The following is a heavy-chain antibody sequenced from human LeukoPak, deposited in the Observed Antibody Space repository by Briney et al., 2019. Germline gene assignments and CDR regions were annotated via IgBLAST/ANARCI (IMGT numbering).Heavy chain of an antibody. CDR2: IKQDGSDK. CDR3: LTSTRTHRFDY. D-gene: IGHD2-15*01. J-gene: IGHJ4*02. CDR1: GFTFSSYW. Sequence: GGSLRLSCAASGFTFSSYWMCWVRQAPGKGLEWVAIIKQDGSDKYYVDSVEGRFIISRDNAKNSLYLQMNSLRAEDTAVYYCLTSTRTHRFDYWGQGTLVTVSS. V-gene: IGHV3-7*01.